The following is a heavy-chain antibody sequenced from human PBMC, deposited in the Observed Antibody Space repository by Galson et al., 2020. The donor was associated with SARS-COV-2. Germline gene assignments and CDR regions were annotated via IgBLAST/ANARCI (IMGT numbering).Heavy chain of an antibody. Sequence: GGSLRLSCAVSGFTFSSYSMNWVRQAPGKGLEWVSSISSSSAYIYNADSVKGRFTISRDNGKNSLYLQMNSLRAEDTAVYYCARDASWAMFAMDVWGQGTTVTVSS. CDR1: GFTFSSYS. CDR2: ISSSSAYI. V-gene: IGHV3-21*01. J-gene: IGHJ6*02. CDR3: ARDASWAMFAMDV. D-gene: IGHD3-10*02.